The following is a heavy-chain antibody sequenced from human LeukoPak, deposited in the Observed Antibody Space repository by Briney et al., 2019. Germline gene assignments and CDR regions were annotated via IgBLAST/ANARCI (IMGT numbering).Heavy chain of an antibody. D-gene: IGHD4-17*01. J-gene: IGHJ6*02. CDR1: GFTFSSYS. CDR3: ARASVTASYYYGMDV. V-gene: IGHV3-21*01. Sequence: GGSLRLSCAASGFTFSSYSMTWVRQAPGKGLEWVSSISSSSSYIYYADSVKGRFTISRDNAKNSLYLQMNSLRAEDTAVYYCARASVTASYYYGMDVWGQGTTVTVSS. CDR2: ISSSSSYI.